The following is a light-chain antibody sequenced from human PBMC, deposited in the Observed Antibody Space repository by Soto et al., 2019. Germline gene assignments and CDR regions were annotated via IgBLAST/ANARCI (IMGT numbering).Light chain of an antibody. Sequence: TQSPSSLSASVGDRATITCRTSQSVSIYVNWYQQKPGEAPILLIYASSSLQSGVPSRFSGSGSGTDFTLTISSLEPEDFATYYCQQSYSTPTFGQGTKVDIK. CDR2: ASS. V-gene: IGKV1-39*01. CDR3: QQSYSTPT. J-gene: IGKJ2*01. CDR1: QSVSIY.